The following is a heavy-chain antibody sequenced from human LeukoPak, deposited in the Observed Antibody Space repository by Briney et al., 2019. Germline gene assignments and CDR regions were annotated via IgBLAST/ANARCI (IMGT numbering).Heavy chain of an antibody. CDR2: INHSGSA. J-gene: IGHJ4*02. CDR1: GGSFSGYY. D-gene: IGHD5-24*01. CDR3: ARHSRDGYNFVDY. V-gene: IGHV4-34*01. Sequence: SETLSLTCAVSGGSFSGYYWTWIRQPPGKGLEWIGEINHSGSANYNPSLKSRVTISLDTSKNQFSLKLSSVTAADTAVYYCARHSRDGYNFVDYWGQGTLVTVSS.